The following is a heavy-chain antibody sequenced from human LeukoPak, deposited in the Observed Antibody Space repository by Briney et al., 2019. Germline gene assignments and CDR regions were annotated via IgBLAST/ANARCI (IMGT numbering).Heavy chain of an antibody. CDR3: TTDLGITMIRGVFVF. Sequence: GGSLRLSCAASGFTFSNAWMTWVRQAPGKGQEWVGRIKSRSDAGTTDYAAPVKGRFTISRDDSKNTLYLQMNSLKTEDTAVYYCTTDLGITMIRGVFVFWGQGTLVTVSS. J-gene: IGHJ4*02. CDR1: GFTFSNAW. D-gene: IGHD3-10*01. CDR2: IKSRSDAGTT. V-gene: IGHV3-15*01.